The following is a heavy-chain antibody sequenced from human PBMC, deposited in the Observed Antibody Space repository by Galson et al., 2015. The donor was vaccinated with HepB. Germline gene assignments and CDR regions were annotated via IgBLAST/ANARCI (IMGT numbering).Heavy chain of an antibody. V-gene: IGHV1-2*04. Sequence: SVKVSCKASGYTFAGYYMHWARQAPRQGLEWIGWIKPNTGGTNYAPKFQGWVTMTRDTSISTAYMELRSLRSDDTAVYYCARDQWYYYGMDVRGQGTTVTVSS. CDR3: ARDQWYYYGMDV. J-gene: IGHJ6*02. CDR1: GYTFAGYY. D-gene: IGHD2-8*01. CDR2: IKPNTGGT.